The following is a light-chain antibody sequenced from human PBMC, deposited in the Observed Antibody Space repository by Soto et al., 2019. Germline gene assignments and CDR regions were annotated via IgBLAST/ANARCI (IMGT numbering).Light chain of an antibody. Sequence: QSVLXQPASVSGSHGQSITISCTGTSSDVGGYNYVSWYQHHPGKAPKLMIFDVSNRPSGVSNRFSGSKSGNTASLTISGLQPEDGANYYCSSYTTSNTRQIVFGTGTKVTVL. CDR1: SSDVGGYNY. J-gene: IGLJ1*01. CDR2: DVS. CDR3: SSYTTSNTRQIV. V-gene: IGLV2-14*03.